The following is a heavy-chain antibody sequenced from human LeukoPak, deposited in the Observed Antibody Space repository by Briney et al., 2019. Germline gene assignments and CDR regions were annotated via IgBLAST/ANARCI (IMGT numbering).Heavy chain of an antibody. Sequence: GGSLRLSRAASGFTFSSYGMHWVRQAPGKGLEWVAVISYDGSNKYYADSVKGRFTISRDNSKNTLYLQMNSLRAEDTAVYYCAKDYDSKNIAARSGYWGQGTLVTVSS. J-gene: IGHJ4*02. CDR2: ISYDGSNK. D-gene: IGHD6-6*01. CDR1: GFTFSSYG. CDR3: AKDYDSKNIAARSGY. V-gene: IGHV3-30*18.